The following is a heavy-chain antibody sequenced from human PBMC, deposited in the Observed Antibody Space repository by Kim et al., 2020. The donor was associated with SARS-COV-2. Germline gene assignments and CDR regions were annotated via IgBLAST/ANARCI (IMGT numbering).Heavy chain of an antibody. J-gene: IGHJ4*02. CDR1: GYTFTTYA. CDR3: ARKGGVTTILDY. Sequence: ASVKVSCKASGYTFTTYAMHWVRQAPGQRLEWMGWINAGNGDTQYSQKFQGRVTLTRDTYASTAYMELSSLRSEDTAVYYCARKGGVTTILDYWGQGTLVTVSS. D-gene: IGHD5-12*01. CDR2: INAGNGDT. V-gene: IGHV1-3*01.